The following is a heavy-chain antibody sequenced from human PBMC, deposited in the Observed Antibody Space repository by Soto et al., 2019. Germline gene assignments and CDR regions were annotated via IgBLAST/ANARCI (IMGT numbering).Heavy chain of an antibody. CDR2: IYPGDSDT. Sequence: GESLKISCTGSGYRFSSYWIAWVRQMPGKGLEWMGIIYPGDSDTIYSPSFQGQVTFSADKSTSTAYLQWSSLKASDTAMYYCARQGSNGAYYYYGMDVWGQGTTVTVSS. V-gene: IGHV5-51*01. CDR1: GYRFSSYW. CDR3: ARQGSNGAYYYYGMDV. J-gene: IGHJ6*02. D-gene: IGHD2-8*01.